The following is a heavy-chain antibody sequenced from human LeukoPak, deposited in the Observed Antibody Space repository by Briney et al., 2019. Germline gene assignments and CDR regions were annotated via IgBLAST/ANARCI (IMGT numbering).Heavy chain of an antibody. Sequence: ASVKVSCKVSGYTFTELSMHWVRQAPGKGLEWMGGFDPEDGETIYAQKFQGRVTMTEDTSTDTAYMELSSLRSEDTAVYYCATEEIVGATIGSVRLDYWGQGTLVTVSS. J-gene: IGHJ4*02. CDR3: ATEEIVGATIGSVRLDY. CDR1: GYTFTELS. CDR2: FDPEDGET. V-gene: IGHV1-24*01. D-gene: IGHD1-26*01.